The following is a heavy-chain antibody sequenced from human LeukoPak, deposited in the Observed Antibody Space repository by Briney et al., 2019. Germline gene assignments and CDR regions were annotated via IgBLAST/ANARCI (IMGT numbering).Heavy chain of an antibody. CDR3: AKGTYGSGTYGAHDY. CDR2: IYSGGDT. CDR1: GFTVSSNY. Sequence: GGSLRLSCAASGFTVSSNYMSWVRQAPGKGLEWVSVIYSGGDTYYADSVKGRFTISRDNSKNTLYLQMNSVRVEDTAVYYCAKGTYGSGTYGAHDYWGQGTLVTVSS. V-gene: IGHV3-66*01. D-gene: IGHD3-10*01. J-gene: IGHJ4*02.